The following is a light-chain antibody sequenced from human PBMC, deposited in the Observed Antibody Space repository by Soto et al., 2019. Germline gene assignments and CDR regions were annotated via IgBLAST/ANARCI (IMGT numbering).Light chain of an antibody. J-gene: IGLJ2*01. CDR2: EVN. CDR3: CSCAVSGPLV. V-gene: IGLV2-23*02. CDR1: SSDVGTYNL. Sequence: QSALTQPASVSGSPGQSITISCTGTSSDVGTYNLVSWYQQHPGKAPKLMIYEVNKRPSGVSNRFSGSKSGNTASLTISGLQAEDEADYYCCSCAVSGPLVFGGGTKLTVL.